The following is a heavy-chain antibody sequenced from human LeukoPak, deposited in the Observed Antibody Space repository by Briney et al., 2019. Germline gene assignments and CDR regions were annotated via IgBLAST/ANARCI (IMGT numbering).Heavy chain of an antibody. CDR3: ARGLAAAGQYYFDY. CDR1: SGSISTSSYY. Sequence: SETLSLTCTVSSGSISTSSYYWGWIRQPPGKGLEWIGGFYFSGNTYYNPSLKGRVTISVDTSKNQFSLKLSSVTAADTAVYYCARGLAAAGQYYFDYWGQGTLVTVSS. J-gene: IGHJ4*02. D-gene: IGHD6-13*01. V-gene: IGHV4-39*01. CDR2: FYFSGNT.